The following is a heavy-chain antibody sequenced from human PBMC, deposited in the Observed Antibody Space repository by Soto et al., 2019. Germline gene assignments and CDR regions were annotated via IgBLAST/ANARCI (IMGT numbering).Heavy chain of an antibody. J-gene: IGHJ6*02. CDR2: IWYDGSNK. V-gene: IGHV3-33*01. Sequence: PGGSLSLSCAASGFTFSSYGVHWARQAQGKGLEWVAVIWYDGSNKYYADSVKGRFTISRDNSKNTLYLQMNSLRAEDTAVYYCARGEDIVVVVAAAHYYYYGMDVWGQGTTVTVSS. CDR3: ARGEDIVVVVAAAHYYYYGMDV. D-gene: IGHD2-15*01. CDR1: GFTFSSYG.